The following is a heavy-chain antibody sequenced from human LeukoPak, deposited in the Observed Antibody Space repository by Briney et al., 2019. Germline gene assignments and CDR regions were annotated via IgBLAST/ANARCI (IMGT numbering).Heavy chain of an antibody. Sequence: GGSPRLSCAASGFTFSSYAMHWVRQAPGKGLEWVAVISYDGSNKYYADSVKGRFTVSRDNSKNTLYLQMNSLRAEDTAVYYCARDYDSSGYYHAFDYWGQGTLVTVSS. V-gene: IGHV3-30-3*01. D-gene: IGHD3-22*01. CDR2: ISYDGSNK. J-gene: IGHJ4*02. CDR3: ARDYDSSGYYHAFDY. CDR1: GFTFSSYA.